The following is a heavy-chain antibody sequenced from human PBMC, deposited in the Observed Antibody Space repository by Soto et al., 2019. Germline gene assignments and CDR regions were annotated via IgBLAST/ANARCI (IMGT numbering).Heavy chain of an antibody. CDR2: IWYDGSNK. Sequence: GGSLRLSCAASGFTFSSYGMHWVRQAPGKGLEWVAVIWYDGSNKYYADSVKGRFTISRDNSKNTLYLQMNSLRAEDTAVYYCARDLGYDFWSGYLSLWGQGTLVTVSS. D-gene: IGHD3-3*01. CDR1: GFTFSSYG. J-gene: IGHJ4*02. V-gene: IGHV3-33*01. CDR3: ARDLGYDFWSGYLSL.